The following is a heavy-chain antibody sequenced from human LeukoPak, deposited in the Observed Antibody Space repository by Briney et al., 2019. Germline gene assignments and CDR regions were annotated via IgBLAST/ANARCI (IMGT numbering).Heavy chain of an antibody. D-gene: IGHD6-19*01. V-gene: IGHV3-23*01. CDR3: ATCGLDSSGWYMYYFDY. Sequence: GGSLRLSCAASGFTFSSYAMSWVRQAPGKGLEWVSAISGSGGSTYYADSVKGRFTISRDNSKNTLYLQMNSLRAEDTAVYYCATCGLDSSGWYMYYFDYWGQGTLVTVSS. CDR2: ISGSGGST. CDR1: GFTFSSYA. J-gene: IGHJ4*02.